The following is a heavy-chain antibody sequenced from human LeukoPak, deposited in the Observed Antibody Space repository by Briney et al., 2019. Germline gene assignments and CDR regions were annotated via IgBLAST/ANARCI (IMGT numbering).Heavy chain of an antibody. CDR3: ARTGRESGYPKTYYYYYMDV. V-gene: IGHV3-30*04. CDR1: GFTFSRHP. Sequence: GSLRLSCAASGFTFSRHPMHWVRQAPGKGLEWVAVIVYDGSEKYYKESVKGRFTISRDNSKNTLYLQMDSLRPEDTAVYYCARTGRESGYPKTYYYYYMDVWGKGTTVTVSS. D-gene: IGHD5-12*01. CDR2: IVYDGSEK. J-gene: IGHJ6*03.